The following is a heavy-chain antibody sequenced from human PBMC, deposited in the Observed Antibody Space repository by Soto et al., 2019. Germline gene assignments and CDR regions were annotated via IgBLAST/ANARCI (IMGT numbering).Heavy chain of an antibody. CDR1: GYSFTLYW. J-gene: IGHJ6*02. CDR2: IYPGDSDT. CDR3: ARTAAAGKYYYGVDV. V-gene: IGHV5-51*01. D-gene: IGHD6-13*01. Sequence: PGESLKISCKGSGYSFTLYWIGWVRQMPGKGLEWMGIIYPGDSDTRYSPSFQGQVTISADKSISTAYLQWSSLKASDTAMYYCARTAAAGKYYYGVDVWGQGTTVTVSS.